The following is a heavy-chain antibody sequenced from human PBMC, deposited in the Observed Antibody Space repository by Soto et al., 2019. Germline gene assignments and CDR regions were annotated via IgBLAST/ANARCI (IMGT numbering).Heavy chain of an antibody. J-gene: IGHJ4*02. D-gene: IGHD1-7*01. CDR1: GFSLSTSGVG. Sequence: SGPTLVNPTQTLALTCTFSGFSLSTSGVGVGWIRQPPGKALEWLALIYWDDDKRYSPSLKSRLTITKDTSKNQVVLTMTNMDPVDTATYYCTRSTNWNYEYYFDYWGQGTLVTVSS. CDR3: TRSTNWNYEYYFDY. V-gene: IGHV2-5*02. CDR2: IYWDDDK.